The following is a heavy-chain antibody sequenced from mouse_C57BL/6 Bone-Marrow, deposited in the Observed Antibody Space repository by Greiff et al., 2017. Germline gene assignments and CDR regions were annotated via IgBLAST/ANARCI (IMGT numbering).Heavy chain of an antibody. CDR2: IWSGGST. CDR1: GFSLTSYG. J-gene: IGHJ2*01. CDR3: ARNWNYFDY. V-gene: IGHV2-2*01. Sequence: VQLQQSGPGLVQPSQSLSITCTVSGFSLTSYGVHWVRQSPGKGLEWLGVIWSGGSTDDNAAFISRLSISKDNSKSQVFFKMNSLQADDTAIYYCARNWNYFDYWGQGTTLTVSS.